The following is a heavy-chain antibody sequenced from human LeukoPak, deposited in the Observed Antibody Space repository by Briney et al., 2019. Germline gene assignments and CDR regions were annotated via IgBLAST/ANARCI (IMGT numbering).Heavy chain of an antibody. D-gene: IGHD3-10*01. Sequence: PSETLSLTCSVSGGSIDLYYWSWIRQPPGKGLEWIGYIYYNGSTKYNPSLKSRVTMSVDTSKKQFSLSLTSVTAADTAVYSCARARAAGSHLLDTWVQGTLVTVSS. CDR1: GGSIDLYY. V-gene: IGHV4-59*12. J-gene: IGHJ5*02. CDR3: ARARAAGSHLLDT. CDR2: IYYNGST.